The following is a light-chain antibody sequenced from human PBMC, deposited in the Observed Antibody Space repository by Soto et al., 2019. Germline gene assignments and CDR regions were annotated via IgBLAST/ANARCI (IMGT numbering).Light chain of an antibody. CDR2: DVS. CDR1: SSDVGGYNY. V-gene: IGLV2-14*01. CDR3: SSYTGSSTPLV. Sequence: QSALTQPASVSGSPGQSITISCTGTSSDVGGYNYVSWYQQHPGKAPKLMIYDVSNRPSGVSNRFSGSKSGNTASLTISGLQAEDEADYYCSSYTGSSTPLVFGGG. J-gene: IGLJ2*01.